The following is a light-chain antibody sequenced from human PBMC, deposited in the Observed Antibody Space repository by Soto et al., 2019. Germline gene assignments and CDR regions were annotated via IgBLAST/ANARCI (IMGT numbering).Light chain of an antibody. J-gene: IGLJ1*01. CDR2: EVS. CDR3: NSQRPSGIRV. CDR1: SSDVGDYKH. V-gene: IGLV2-14*01. Sequence: QSVLTQPASVSGSPGQSITISCTETSSDVGDYKHVSWYQHHPGKAPKLMIYEVSNRPSGVSNRFSGSKSGYTASLTISGLQAEAEGDYYCNSQRPSGIRVFGKGTKVTV.